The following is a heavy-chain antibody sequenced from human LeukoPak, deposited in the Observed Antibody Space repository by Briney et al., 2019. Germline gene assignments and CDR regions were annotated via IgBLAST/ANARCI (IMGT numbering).Heavy chain of an antibody. CDR3: AKGKQQLAYFDY. CDR2: ISSSGGSP. CDR1: GFTFSNYG. J-gene: IGHJ4*02. D-gene: IGHD6-13*01. V-gene: IGHV3-23*01. Sequence: GGSLRLSCAASGFTFSNYGMSWVRQAPGKGLEWVSGISSSGGSPYYAASVKGRFTISRDNSKNTLYLQMNSLRAEDTAIYYCAKGKQQLAYFDYWGQGTLVTVSS.